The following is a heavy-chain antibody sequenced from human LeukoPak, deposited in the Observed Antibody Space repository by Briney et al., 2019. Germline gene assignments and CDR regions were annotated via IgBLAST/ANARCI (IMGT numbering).Heavy chain of an antibody. CDR3: ARDLRSEELLSYYFDY. J-gene: IGHJ4*02. CDR1: GFTLSSYW. D-gene: IGHD2-15*01. V-gene: IGHV3-7*01. CDR2: IKQDGSEK. Sequence: GGSLRLSCAASGFTLSSYWMSWVRQAPGKGLEWVANIKQDGSEKYYVDSVKGRFTISRDNAKNSLYLQMNSLRAEDTAVYYCARDLRSEELLSYYFDYWGQGTLVTVSS.